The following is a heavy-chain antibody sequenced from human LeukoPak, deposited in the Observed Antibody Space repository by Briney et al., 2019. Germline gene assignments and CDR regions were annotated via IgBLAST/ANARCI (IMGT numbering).Heavy chain of an antibody. V-gene: IGHV3-21*01. CDR2: ISSSSYYI. J-gene: IGHJ6*03. D-gene: IGHD5-12*01. CDR1: GFTFSSYE. Sequence: KSGGSLRLSCAASGFTFSSYEMNWVRQAPGKGLEWVSSISSSSYYIYYADSVKGRFTISRDNAKNSLYLQMNSLRAEDTAVYYCARDVAPASAYYYYMDVWGKGTTVTVSS. CDR3: ARDVAPASAYYYYMDV.